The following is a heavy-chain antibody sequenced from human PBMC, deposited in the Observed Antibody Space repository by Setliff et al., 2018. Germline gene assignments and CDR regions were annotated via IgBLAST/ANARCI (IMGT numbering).Heavy chain of an antibody. Sequence: PGGSLRLSCVASGFTFKNYGMHWVRQAPGKGLEWVAVIWYDGNNKDHADSVKGRFTISRDNSNSTLYLQMNSLRVEDTALYYCAKSSGSSSSTNLEYLGPGTLVTVSS. V-gene: IGHV3-33*06. J-gene: IGHJ4*02. CDR1: GFTFKNYG. CDR2: IWYDGNNK. CDR3: AKSSGSSSSTNLEY. D-gene: IGHD6-6*01.